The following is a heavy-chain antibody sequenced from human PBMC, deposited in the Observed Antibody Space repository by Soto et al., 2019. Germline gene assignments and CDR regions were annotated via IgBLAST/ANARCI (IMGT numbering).Heavy chain of an antibody. CDR3: ASEYSSSHYYYFYGMDV. CDR2: INPSGGST. Sequence: GASVKVSCKASGYTFTSYYMHWVRQAPGQGLEWMGIINPSGGSTSYAQKFQGRVTMTRDTSTSTVYMELSSLRSEDTAVYYCASEYSSSHYYYFYGMDVCGKDTTVTLSS. D-gene: IGHD6-6*01. V-gene: IGHV1-46*01. J-gene: IGHJ6*01. CDR1: GYTFTSYY.